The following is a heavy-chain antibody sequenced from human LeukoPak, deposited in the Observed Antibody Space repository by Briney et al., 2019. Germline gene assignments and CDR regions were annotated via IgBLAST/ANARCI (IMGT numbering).Heavy chain of an antibody. D-gene: IGHD3-9*01. J-gene: IGHJ3*02. CDR1: GGSIGSYY. Sequence: SETLSLTCTVSGGSIGSYYWSWIRQPAGKGLEWIGRLYASGTTYYTPSLKSRVTMSVDTSKNQFSLKLRSVTAADTAVYYCARDPYYDTLTGHLILGAFDIWGQGTMVTVSS. CDR3: ARDPYYDTLTGHLILGAFDI. CDR2: LYASGTT. V-gene: IGHV4-4*07.